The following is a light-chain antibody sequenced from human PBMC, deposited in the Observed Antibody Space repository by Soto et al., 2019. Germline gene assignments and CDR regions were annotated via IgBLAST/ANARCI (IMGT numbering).Light chain of an antibody. CDR3: QQYGSSPPVT. CDR1: QSVF. Sequence: EIVLTQSPGTPSLSPGERATLSCRASQSVFLAWYQQKPVQAPRLLIYGASNRATGIPDRFSGSGSGTDFTLTISRLEPGDFAVYNCQQYGSSPPVTFGQGTRLEIK. V-gene: IGKV3-20*01. J-gene: IGKJ5*01. CDR2: GAS.